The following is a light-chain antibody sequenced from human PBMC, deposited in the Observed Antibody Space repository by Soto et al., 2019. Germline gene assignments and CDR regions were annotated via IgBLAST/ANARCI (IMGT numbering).Light chain of an antibody. CDR3: QSYDRSLSGVS. CDR2: SNT. CDR1: SSNIGAGYD. V-gene: IGLV1-40*01. Sequence: QSVLTQPPSVSGTLGQRVTISCTGSSSNIGAGYDVQWYQQLPGTAPKLLIHSNTNRPSGVPDRFSASKSGTSASLAITGLQAEDEADYHCQSYDRSLSGVSFGGGTKVTGL. J-gene: IGLJ2*01.